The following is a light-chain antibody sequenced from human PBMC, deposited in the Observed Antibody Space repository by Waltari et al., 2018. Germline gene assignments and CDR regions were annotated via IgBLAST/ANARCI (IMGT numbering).Light chain of an antibody. V-gene: IGLV1-40*01. CDR1: SSNIGAGYD. Sequence: QSVLTQPPSVSGAPGQRVTISCTGSSSNIGAGYDVHWYQQVPGTAPKLLIYVNTNRPSGVPDRVSGSRSGTSASLAITGLRAEDEADYYCQSYDSSLSGRIFGGGTKVTVL. CDR3: QSYDSSLSGRI. CDR2: VNT. J-gene: IGLJ2*01.